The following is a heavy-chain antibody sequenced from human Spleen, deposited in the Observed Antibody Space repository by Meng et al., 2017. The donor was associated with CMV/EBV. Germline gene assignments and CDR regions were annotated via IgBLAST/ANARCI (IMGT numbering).Heavy chain of an antibody. CDR1: GGSISRGGHY. V-gene: IGHV4-31*02. J-gene: IGHJ4*02. CDR2: IYYSGST. D-gene: IGHD5-24*01. CDR3: ARDSGRAGYNFGLDS. Sequence: GGSISRGGHYWSWIRQHPGKGLEWIGYIYYSGSTYYNPSLKSRLTISIDTSKNQFSLRLASVTAADTAVYYCARDSGRAGYNFGLDSWGQGTLVTVSS.